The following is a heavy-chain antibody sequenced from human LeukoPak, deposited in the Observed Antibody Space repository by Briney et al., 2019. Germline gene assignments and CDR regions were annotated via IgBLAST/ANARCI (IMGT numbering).Heavy chain of an antibody. Sequence: PGGSLRLSCAASGFTFSSYSMNWVRQAPGKGLEWVSSISSSSSYIYYADSVKGRFTISRDNAKNSLYLQMNSLRAEDTAVYYCASSESRDGYDFDYWGQGTLVTVSS. CDR1: GFTFSSYS. J-gene: IGHJ4*02. CDR2: ISSSSSYI. D-gene: IGHD5-24*01. V-gene: IGHV3-21*01. CDR3: ASSESRDGYDFDY.